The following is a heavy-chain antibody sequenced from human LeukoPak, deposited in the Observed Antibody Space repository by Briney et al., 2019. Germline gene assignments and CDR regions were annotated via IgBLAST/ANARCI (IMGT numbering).Heavy chain of an antibody. CDR1: GFTFSSYG. CDR3: ARDPSVLYFQH. V-gene: IGHV3-30*03. J-gene: IGHJ1*01. CDR2: ISYDGSNK. D-gene: IGHD1-14*01. Sequence: GGSLRLSCAASGFTFSSYGMHWVRQAPGKGLEWVAVISYDGSNKYYADSVKGRFTISRDNSKNTLYLQMNSLRAEDTAVYYCARDPSVLYFQHWGQGTLVTVSS.